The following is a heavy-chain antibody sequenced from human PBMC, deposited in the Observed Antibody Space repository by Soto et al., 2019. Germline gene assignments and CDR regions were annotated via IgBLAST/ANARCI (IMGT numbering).Heavy chain of an antibody. CDR3: AKAGNGDYRDFEH. D-gene: IGHD4-17*01. CDR2: ISYDGSNK. Sequence: VGSLRLSCASSVFNFNSYGLHCVRHSPGKGLEWVAIISYDGSNKYYADSVKGRFTISRDNSKNTLYLQMNSLRPEDTAVYYCAKAGNGDYRDFEHWGQGTLVSVSS. V-gene: IGHV3-30*18. CDR1: VFNFNSYG. J-gene: IGHJ4*02.